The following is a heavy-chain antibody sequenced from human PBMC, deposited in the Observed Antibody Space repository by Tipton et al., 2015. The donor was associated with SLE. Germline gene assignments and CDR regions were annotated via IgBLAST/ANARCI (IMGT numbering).Heavy chain of an antibody. CDR2: IYTSGST. CDR1: GGSISSYY. D-gene: IGHD6-13*01. CDR3: ARSMEQQLANWFDP. V-gene: IGHV4-4*07. J-gene: IGHJ5*02. Sequence: GLVKPSETLSLTCTVSGGSISSYYWSWIRQPAGKGLEWIGRIYTSGSTNYNPSLKSRVTMSVDTSKNQFSLKLSSVTAADTAVYYCARSMEQQLANWFDPWGQGTLVTASS.